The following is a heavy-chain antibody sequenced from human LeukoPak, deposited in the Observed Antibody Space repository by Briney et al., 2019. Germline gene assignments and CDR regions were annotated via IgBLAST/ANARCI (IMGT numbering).Heavy chain of an antibody. CDR1: GFTFDDYA. D-gene: IGHD6-19*01. CDR2: ISGDGGST. V-gene: IGHV3-43*02. J-gene: IGHJ6*02. Sequence: GGSLRLSRAASGFTFDDYAMHWVRQAPGKGLEWVSLISGDGGSTYYADSVKGRFTISRDNSKNSLYLQMNSRRTEDTALYYFAKTYSSGWLHYYYFYGMDVWGQGTKGTVSS. CDR3: AKTYSSGWLHYYYFYGMDV.